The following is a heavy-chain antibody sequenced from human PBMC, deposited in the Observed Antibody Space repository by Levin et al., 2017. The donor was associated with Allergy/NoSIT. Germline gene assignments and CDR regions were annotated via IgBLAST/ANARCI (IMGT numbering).Heavy chain of an antibody. Sequence: KVSCQCSGYSFGSYWIAWVRQVPGKGLEWMGIIHPADSETRYSPSFQGQVTMSADKSSTTASLQWSSLKPSDTAMYYCARGYYYFHALDVWGQGTTVTVSS. CDR3: ARGYYYFHALDV. J-gene: IGHJ6*02. V-gene: IGHV5-51*01. CDR2: IHPADSET. CDR1: GYSFGSYW.